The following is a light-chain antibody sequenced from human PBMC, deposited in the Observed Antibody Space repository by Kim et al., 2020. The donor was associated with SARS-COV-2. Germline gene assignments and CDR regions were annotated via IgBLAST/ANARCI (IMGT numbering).Light chain of an antibody. CDR2: GKN. CDR1: SLRSYN. CDR3: NSRDSSGNLVV. Sequence: VALGQTVRITCQGDSLRSYNASWYQQKPGQATVLVIYGKNNRPSGIPDRFSGSSSGNTASLTITGAQAEDEADYYCNSRDSSGNLVVFGGGTKLTVL. J-gene: IGLJ2*01. V-gene: IGLV3-19*01.